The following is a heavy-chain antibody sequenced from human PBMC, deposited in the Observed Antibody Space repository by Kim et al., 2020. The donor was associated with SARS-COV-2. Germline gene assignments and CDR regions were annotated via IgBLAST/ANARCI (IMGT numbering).Heavy chain of an antibody. J-gene: IGHJ4*02. V-gene: IGHV3-48*03. CDR2: ISSNGITI. CDR3: ARGTRSLLDY. CDR1: GFTFSSYE. Sequence: GGSLRLSCAASGFTFSSYEMTWVRQAPGKGLEWVSYISSNGITIYYADSVKGRFTISRDNAKNSLYLQMNSLRAEDTAVYYCARGTRSLLDYWGQGTLVTVSS.